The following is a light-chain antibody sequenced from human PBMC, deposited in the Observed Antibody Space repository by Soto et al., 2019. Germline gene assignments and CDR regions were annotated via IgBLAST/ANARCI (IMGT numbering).Light chain of an antibody. J-gene: IGKJ4*01. CDR3: QQYNSYPLT. CDR1: QSISSW. CDR2: KAS. Sequence: DIQMTQSPSTLSASVGDRVTITCRASQSISSWLAWYQQKPGKAPNLLIYKASSLEGGVPSRLSGSGFGTEFTLTISSLQPDDFATYYCQQYNSYPLTFGGGTKVEIK. V-gene: IGKV1-5*03.